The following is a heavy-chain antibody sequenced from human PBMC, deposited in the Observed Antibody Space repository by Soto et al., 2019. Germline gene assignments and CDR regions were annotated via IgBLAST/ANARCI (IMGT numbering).Heavy chain of an antibody. V-gene: IGHV4-34*01. CDR1: GQSFSGHS. J-gene: IGHJ4*02. D-gene: IGHD1-1*01. Sequence: QVQLQQWGAGLVKPSETLSLSCAVYGQSFSGHSWAWIRQPPGKGLEWIGEISESGSTYYNPSLTSRVTISTDPSKNQFSLKLNSVTAADTAAYFCARGSGIVALPGELEDVNYDFWGQGTLVNVSS. CDR2: ISESGST. CDR3: ARGSGIVALPGELEDVNYDF.